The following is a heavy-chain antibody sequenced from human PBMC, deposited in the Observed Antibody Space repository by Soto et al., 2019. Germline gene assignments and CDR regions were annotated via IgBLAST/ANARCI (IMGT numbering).Heavy chain of an antibody. CDR2: ISYDGSNK. V-gene: IGHV3-30-3*01. D-gene: IGHD5-18*01. CDR1: GFTFSSYA. CDR3: AREDTAMQFDY. Sequence: QVQLVESGGGVVQPGRSLRLSCAASGFTFSSYAMHWVRQAPGKGLEWVAVISYDGSNKYYADSVKGRFTISRDNSKHTLYLQMNSLRADDTAVYYCAREDTAMQFDYWGQGTLVTVSS. J-gene: IGHJ4*02.